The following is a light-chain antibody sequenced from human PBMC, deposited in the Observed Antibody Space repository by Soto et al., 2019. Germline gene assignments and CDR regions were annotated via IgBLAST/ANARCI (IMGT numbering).Light chain of an antibody. V-gene: IGKV3-20*01. Sequence: EIVLTQSPGTLSLSPGEGATLSCRASQSVGGTFLAWYQQKGGQAPRLLIHGASNRETGIPDRFSGSGAGTEFTRTISRLEPEDFEVYYCQQYGGSTRTFGQGTKVDIK. J-gene: IGKJ1*01. CDR3: QQYGGSTRT. CDR2: GAS. CDR1: QSVGGTF.